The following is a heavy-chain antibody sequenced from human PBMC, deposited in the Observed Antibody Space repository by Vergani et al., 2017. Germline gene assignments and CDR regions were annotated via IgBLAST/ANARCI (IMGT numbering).Heavy chain of an antibody. V-gene: IGHV1-46*01. CDR3: ARLYGRDSSGSKYFDY. Sequence: QVQVVQSGAEVKKSGASVKVSCKTSGYTFSNYYMHWVRQAPGQGLEWMGIINPSGGHTNYAQKVQGRVTMTRDTSTSTVYMELSSLRSEDTAIYYCARLYGRDSSGSKYFDYWGQGTLVTVSS. J-gene: IGHJ4*02. D-gene: IGHD3-22*01. CDR2: INPSGGHT. CDR1: GYTFSNYY.